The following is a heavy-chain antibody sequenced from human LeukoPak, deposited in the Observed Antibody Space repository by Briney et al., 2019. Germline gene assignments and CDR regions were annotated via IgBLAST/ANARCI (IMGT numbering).Heavy chain of an antibody. Sequence: GGSLRLSCAASGFTFSSYAMHWVRQAPGKGLEWVAVISYDGSNKYYADSVKGRFTISRDNSKNTLYLQMNSLRAEDTAVYYCARGALPTDAFDIWGQGTMVTVSS. CDR3: ARGALPTDAFDI. V-gene: IGHV3-30*04. CDR1: GFTFSSYA. J-gene: IGHJ3*02. CDR2: ISYDGSNK.